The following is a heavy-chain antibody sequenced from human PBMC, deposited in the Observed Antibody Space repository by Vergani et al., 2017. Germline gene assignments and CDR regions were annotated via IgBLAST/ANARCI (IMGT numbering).Heavy chain of an antibody. J-gene: IGHJ4*02. D-gene: IGHD2-8*02. Sequence: QVHLVESGGGVVQPGRSLTLSCVASGFSFRGHGMHWVRQAPGKGLEWVAMISYDGDRRDYGAFAKGRVPIPRDSPKTVYLQMNSLRVEDTAMYFCAKELSCSTAWPHFDSRGEGTLVTVSS. CDR2: ISYDGDRR. V-gene: IGHV3-30*18. CDR3: AKELSCSTAWPHFDS. CDR1: GFSFRGHG.